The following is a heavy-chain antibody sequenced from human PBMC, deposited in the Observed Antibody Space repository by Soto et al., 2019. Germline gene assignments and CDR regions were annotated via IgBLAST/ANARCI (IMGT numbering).Heavy chain of an antibody. CDR1: GFSFSSYG. D-gene: IGHD3-16*01. CDR2: IWNDGSYK. CDR3: ARAFGTDIGTITNSNWFDP. V-gene: IGHV3-33*01. Sequence: QVKLVESGGGVVQPGRSLRLSCAASGFSFSSYGMHWVRQAPGKGLEWVASIWNDGSYKNYADSVKGRFTISRDNSKNTLYLQMNSLRAADTAVYYCARAFGTDIGTITNSNWFDPWGQGTLVTVSS. J-gene: IGHJ5*02.